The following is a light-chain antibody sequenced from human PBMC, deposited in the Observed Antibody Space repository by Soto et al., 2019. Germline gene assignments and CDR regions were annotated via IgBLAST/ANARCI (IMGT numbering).Light chain of an antibody. CDR2: AAS. CDR1: QSISNY. V-gene: IGKV1-39*01. Sequence: DIQMTQSPSSLSAFVGDRVTITCRASQSISNYFNWYQQKPGKAPKVLIYAASSLQGGVPSRFSGSGSGTDFTLTISSLQPEDFATYYCQQSYNTPYTFGQGTKLEIK. J-gene: IGKJ2*01. CDR3: QQSYNTPYT.